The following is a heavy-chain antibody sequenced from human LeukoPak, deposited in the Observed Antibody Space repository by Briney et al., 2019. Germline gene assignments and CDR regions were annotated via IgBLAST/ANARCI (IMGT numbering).Heavy chain of an antibody. Sequence: GGSLRLSCAASGFTFSSYSMNWVRQAPGKGLEWVSSISSSSSTIYYADSVKGRFTISRDNAKNSLYLQMNSLRAEDTAVYYCAREWLQFNAFDIWGQGTMVTVSS. CDR3: AREWLQFNAFDI. J-gene: IGHJ3*02. V-gene: IGHV3-48*01. D-gene: IGHD5-24*01. CDR1: GFTFSSYS. CDR2: ISSSSSTI.